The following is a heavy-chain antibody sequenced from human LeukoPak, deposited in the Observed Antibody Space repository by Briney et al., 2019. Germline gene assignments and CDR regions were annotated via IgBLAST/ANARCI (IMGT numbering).Heavy chain of an antibody. CDR1: GGSISSSNW. Sequence: SETLSLTCAVSGGSISSSNWWSWVRQPPGKGLEWIGEIYHSGSTNYNPSLKSRVTISVDKSKNQFSLKLSSVTAADTAVYYCASGQKGGSGSYYDYWGQGTLVTVSS. V-gene: IGHV4-4*02. D-gene: IGHD3-10*01. CDR2: IYHSGST. CDR3: ASGQKGGSGSYYDY. J-gene: IGHJ4*02.